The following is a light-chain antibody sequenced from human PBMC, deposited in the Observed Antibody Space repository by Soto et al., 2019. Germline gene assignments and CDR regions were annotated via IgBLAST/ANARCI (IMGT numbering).Light chain of an antibody. CDR3: QQYSNGYT. CDR1: QNVSSS. CDR2: SAS. J-gene: IGKJ2*01. V-gene: IGKV3-15*01. Sequence: MMTQSPATLSMFPGERVTLSCRASQNVSSSLAWYQQKPGQAPRLLIYSASTKATGIPARFSGSGSGTEFTLTISSLESEDFTVYYCQQYSNGYTFGQGTKLEIK.